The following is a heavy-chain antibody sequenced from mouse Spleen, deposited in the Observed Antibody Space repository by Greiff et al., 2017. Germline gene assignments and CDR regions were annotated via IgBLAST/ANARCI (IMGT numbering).Heavy chain of an antibody. Sequence: EVHLVESGGGLVKPGGSLKLSCAASGFTFSSYAMSWVRQTPEKRLEWVATISSGGSYTYYPDSVKGRFTISRDNAKNTLYLQMSSLRSEDTAMYYCARDGNMERYAMDYWGQGTSVTVSS. CDR3: ARDGNMERYAMDY. CDR2: ISSGGSYT. J-gene: IGHJ4*01. CDR1: GFTFSSYA. D-gene: IGHD2-1*01. V-gene: IGHV5-9-3*01.